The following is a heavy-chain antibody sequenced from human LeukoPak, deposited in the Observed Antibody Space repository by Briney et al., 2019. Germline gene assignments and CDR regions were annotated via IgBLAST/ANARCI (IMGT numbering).Heavy chain of an antibody. CDR3: ESGPNRALI. J-gene: IGHJ4*02. Sequence: SETLSLTCAVYGGSFSGYYWSWIRQTPGKGLEWIGEINYSGRTNYNPSLKSRVTISVDTSKDQFSLKLSSVTAADTAVYYCESGPNRALIWGQGTLVTVSS. CDR2: INYSGRT. D-gene: IGHD3-10*01. V-gene: IGHV4-34*01. CDR1: GGSFSGYY.